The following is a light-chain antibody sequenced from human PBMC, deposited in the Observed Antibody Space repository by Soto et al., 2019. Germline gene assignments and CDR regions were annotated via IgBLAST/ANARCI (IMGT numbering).Light chain of an antibody. Sequence: QSVLTQPPSASGTPGERVTISCSGSSSNIGSKTVNWYQQLPGTAPKLLIHTNNQRPSGVPDRFSGSKSGTSASLAISGLQSDDEADYYCAAWDGSLNGPVFGGGTKVTVL. CDR1: SSNIGSKT. J-gene: IGLJ2*01. V-gene: IGLV1-44*01. CDR3: AAWDGSLNGPV. CDR2: TNN.